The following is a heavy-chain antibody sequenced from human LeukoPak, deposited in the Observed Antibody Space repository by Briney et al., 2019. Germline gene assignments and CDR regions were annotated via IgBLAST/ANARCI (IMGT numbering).Heavy chain of an antibody. CDR1: GDSLSSYY. CDR2: IYYSGST. CDR3: ARMSLSYCSSTSCSNLNDY. V-gene: IGHV4-59*01. D-gene: IGHD2-2*01. J-gene: IGHJ4*02. Sequence: SETLSLTCTVSGDSLSSYYWSWIPQPPGKGLEWVGYIYYSGSTNYNPSLKSRVTISVDTSKNQFSLKLSSVTAADTAMYYCARMSLSYCSSTSCSNLNDYCGEGALVTVSS.